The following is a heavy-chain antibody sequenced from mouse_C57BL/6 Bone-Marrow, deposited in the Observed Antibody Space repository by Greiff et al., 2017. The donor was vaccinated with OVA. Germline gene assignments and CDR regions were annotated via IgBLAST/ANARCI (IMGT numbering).Heavy chain of an antibody. CDR1: GYTFTSYW. CDR3: ARLVLPLYAMDY. Sequence: QVQLQQSGAELAKPGASVKLSCKASGYTFTSYWMHWVKQRPGQCLEWIGYINPSSGYTKSNQKFKDKATLTADKSSSKAYMQLSSLTYEDSAVYYCARLVLPLYAMDYWGQGTSVTVSS. V-gene: IGHV1-7*01. CDR2: INPSSGYT. J-gene: IGHJ4*01. D-gene: IGHD2-1*01.